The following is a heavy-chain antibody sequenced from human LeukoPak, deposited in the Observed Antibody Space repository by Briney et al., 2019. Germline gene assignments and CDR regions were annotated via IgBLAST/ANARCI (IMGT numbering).Heavy chain of an antibody. CDR3: AKVGGFDYYYYYMDV. CDR1: GFTFSRFG. V-gene: IGHV3-30*18. Sequence: PGGSLRLSCAASGFTFSRFGMHWVRQAPGKGLEWVALISYDGRNKYYADSVKGRFTISRDNSKNSLYLQMNSLRTEDTALYYCAKVGGFDYYYYYMDVWGKGTTVTVSS. CDR2: ISYDGRNK. J-gene: IGHJ6*03. D-gene: IGHD3-16*01.